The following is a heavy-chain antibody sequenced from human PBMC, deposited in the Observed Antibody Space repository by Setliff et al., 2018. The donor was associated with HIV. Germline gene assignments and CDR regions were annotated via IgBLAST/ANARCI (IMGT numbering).Heavy chain of an antibody. CDR3: ARESPSSSWFYFDF. CDR1: GYSISSGYY. V-gene: IGHV4-38-2*02. CDR2: IYHSGST. Sequence: SLTCAVSGYSISSGYYWGWIRQPPGEGLEWIGTIYHSGSTKYNPSLKSRVTVSVDTSKNQFSLKLGSVTAADTAVYYCARESPSSSWFYFDFWGQGTLVTVSS. J-gene: IGHJ4*02. D-gene: IGHD6-13*01.